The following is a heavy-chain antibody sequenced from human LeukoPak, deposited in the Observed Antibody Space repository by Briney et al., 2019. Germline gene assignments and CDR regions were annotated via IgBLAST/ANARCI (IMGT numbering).Heavy chain of an antibody. Sequence: VASVKVSCKASGYTFTSYYMHWVRQAPGQGLEWMGIINPSGGGTSYSQKFQGRVTMTTDTPTSTLYMELSSLRSEDTAVYYCACGAAAGTFSIGYWGQGTLLTVSS. D-gene: IGHD6-13*01. CDR3: ACGAAAGTFSIGY. V-gene: IGHV1-46*01. J-gene: IGHJ4*02. CDR1: GYTFTSYY. CDR2: INPSGGGT.